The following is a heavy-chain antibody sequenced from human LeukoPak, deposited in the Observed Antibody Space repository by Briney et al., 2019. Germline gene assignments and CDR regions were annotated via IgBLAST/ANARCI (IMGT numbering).Heavy chain of an antibody. D-gene: IGHD3-9*01. CDR3: AREADVDILTGYMTYYFDY. CDR2: IWYDGSNK. J-gene: IGHJ4*02. Sequence: GGSLRLSCAASGFTFSSYGMHWVRQAPGKGLEWVAVIWYDGSNKYYAVSVKGRFTISRDNSKNTLYLQMNSLRAEDTAVYYCAREADVDILTGYMTYYFDYWGQGTLVTVSS. V-gene: IGHV3-33*01. CDR1: GFTFSSYG.